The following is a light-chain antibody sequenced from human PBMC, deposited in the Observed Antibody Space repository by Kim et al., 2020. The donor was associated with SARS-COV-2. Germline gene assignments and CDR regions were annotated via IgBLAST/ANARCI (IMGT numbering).Light chain of an antibody. Sequence: QSALTQPVSVSGSPGQSITISCTGTSSDVGGSNYVPWYQQHPGKAPNLLIFDVINRPSGVSDRFSGSKSGNTASLTISGLRADDEADYYCNSYTTNSVYVFGTGTKVTVL. CDR1: SSDVGGSNY. J-gene: IGLJ1*01. V-gene: IGLV2-14*03. CDR2: DVI. CDR3: NSYTTNSVYV.